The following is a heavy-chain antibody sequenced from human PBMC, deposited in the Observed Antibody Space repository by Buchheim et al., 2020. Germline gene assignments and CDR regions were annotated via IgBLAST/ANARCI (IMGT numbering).Heavy chain of an antibody. J-gene: IGHJ5*02. D-gene: IGHD3-10*01. CDR2: INPNSGGT. Sequence: QVQLVQSGAEVKKPGASVKVSCKASGYTFTGYYMHWVRQAPGQGLEWMGWINPNSGGTNYAQQFQGRVTMTRDKSIRTSYMELSRLRSDDTAVYYCARDSLRRVSPYNWFDPWGQGTL. CDR3: ARDSLRRVSPYNWFDP. V-gene: IGHV1-2*02. CDR1: GYTFTGYY.